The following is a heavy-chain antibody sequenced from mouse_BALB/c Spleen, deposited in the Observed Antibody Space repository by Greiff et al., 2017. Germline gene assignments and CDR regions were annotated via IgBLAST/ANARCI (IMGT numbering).Heavy chain of an antibody. V-gene: IGHV5-9-4*01. Sequence: DVKLVESGGGLVKPGGSLKLSCAASGFTFSSYAMSWVRQSPEKRLEWVAEISSGGSYTYYPDTVTGRFTISRDNAKNTLYLEMSSLRSEDTAMYYCARDEDYPFAYWGQGTLVTVSA. D-gene: IGHD2-4*01. CDR3: ARDEDYPFAY. J-gene: IGHJ3*01. CDR1: GFTFSSYA. CDR2: ISSGGSYT.